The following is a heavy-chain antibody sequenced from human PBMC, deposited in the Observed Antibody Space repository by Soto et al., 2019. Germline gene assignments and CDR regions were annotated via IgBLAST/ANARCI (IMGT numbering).Heavy chain of an antibody. CDR2: IYYTGAT. V-gene: IGHV4-59*02. CDR1: GGSVSGYY. CDR3: ARGGGAIPSYYYGMDV. Sequence: SETLSLTCTVSGGSVSGYYWTWIRQSPGKGLEWIGYIYYTGATNYNPSLNSRAIISIDTSSNQFSLKLSSLTAADMAVYYCARGGGAIPSYYYGMDVWGQGTTVTVSS. J-gene: IGHJ6*02. D-gene: IGHD3-16*01.